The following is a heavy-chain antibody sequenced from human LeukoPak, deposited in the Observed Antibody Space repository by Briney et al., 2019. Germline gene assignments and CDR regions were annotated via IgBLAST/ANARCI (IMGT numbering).Heavy chain of an antibody. J-gene: IGHJ4*02. CDR3: ARGVTMRNSDY. D-gene: IGHD3-22*01. CDR2: INPNSGGT. CDR1: GYTFTSYG. Sequence: ASVKVSCKASGYTFTSYGISWVRQAPGQGLEWMGWINPNSGGTNYAQKFQGRVTMTRDTSISTAYMELSRLRSDDTAVYYCARGVTMRNSDYWGQGTLVTVSS. V-gene: IGHV1-2*02.